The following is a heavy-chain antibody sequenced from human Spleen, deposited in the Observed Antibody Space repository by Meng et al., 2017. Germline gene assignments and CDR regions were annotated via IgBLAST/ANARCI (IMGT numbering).Heavy chain of an antibody. CDR3: ARDDTVSGGNNWFDP. CDR1: GGSFSDYY. Sequence: SETLSLTCVVSGGSFSDYYWSWIRQPPGKGLEWIGEINHSGSTNYNPSLESRVTMSVDTSKNQFSLKVTSVTAADTAVYYCARDDTVSGGNNWFDPWGQGTLVTVSS. CDR2: INHSGST. V-gene: IGHV4-34*01. J-gene: IGHJ5*02. D-gene: IGHD4-23*01.